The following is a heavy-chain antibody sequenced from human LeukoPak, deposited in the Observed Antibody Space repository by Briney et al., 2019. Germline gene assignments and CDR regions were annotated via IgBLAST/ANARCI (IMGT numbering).Heavy chain of an antibody. Sequence: SETLSLTCTVSGGSISSYYRSWIRQPPGKGLEWIGYIYYSGSTNYNPSLKSRVTISVDTSKNQFSLKLSSVTAADTAVYYCARGMTTVTTQIDYWGQGTLVTVSS. CDR3: ARGMTTVTTQIDY. D-gene: IGHD4-17*01. J-gene: IGHJ4*02. V-gene: IGHV4-59*01. CDR2: IYYSGST. CDR1: GGSISSYY.